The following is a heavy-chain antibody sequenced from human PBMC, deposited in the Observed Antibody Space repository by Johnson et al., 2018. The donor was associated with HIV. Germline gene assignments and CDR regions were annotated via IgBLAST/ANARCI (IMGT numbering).Heavy chain of an antibody. V-gene: IGHV3-43*02. CDR2: ISWDGGST. CDR3: AKDFSAVRVGGHAFDI. CDR1: GFTFDDYA. Sequence: VQLVESGGGLVQPGRSLRLSCAASGFTFDDYAMHWVRQAPGKGLEWVSLISWDGGSTYYADSVKGRFTISRDNSNNSLYLQMNSLRTEDTALYYCAKDFSAVRVGGHAFDIWGQGTMVTVSS. J-gene: IGHJ3*02. D-gene: IGHD3-16*01.